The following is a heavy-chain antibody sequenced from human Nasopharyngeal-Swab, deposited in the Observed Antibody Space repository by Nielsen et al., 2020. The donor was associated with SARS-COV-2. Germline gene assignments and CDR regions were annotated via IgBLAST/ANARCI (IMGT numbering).Heavy chain of an antibody. CDR2: IYPGDSDT. CDR3: ARRYCSSTSCYFTFDP. D-gene: IGHD2-2*01. J-gene: IGHJ5*02. CDR1: GYSFTSYW. Sequence: GESLKISCKGSGYSFTSYWIGWVRQMPGKGLEWMGIIYPGDSDTRYSPSFQGQVTISADKSINTAYLQWSSLKASDTAMYYCARRYCSSTSCYFTFDPWGQGTLVTVSS. V-gene: IGHV5-51*01.